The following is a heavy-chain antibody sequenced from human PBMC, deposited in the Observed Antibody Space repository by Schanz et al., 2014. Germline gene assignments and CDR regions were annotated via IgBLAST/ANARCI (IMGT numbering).Heavy chain of an antibody. J-gene: IGHJ3*02. D-gene: IGHD7-27*01. CDR3: ARENLNWEAFDI. CDR1: GFSFSGLG. CDR2: FYSGGST. Sequence: QVQLVESGGGVVQPGRSLRLSCAGSGFSFSGLGMHWVRQAPGKGLEWVSVFYSGGSTYYADSVKGRFTISRDNAKNSLYLEMTSLRGEDTAVYYCARENLNWEAFDIWGQGTVVTVSS. V-gene: IGHV3-NL1*01.